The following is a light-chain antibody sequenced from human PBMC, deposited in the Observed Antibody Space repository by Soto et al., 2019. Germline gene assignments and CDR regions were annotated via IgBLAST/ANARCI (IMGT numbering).Light chain of an antibody. V-gene: IGKV1-27*01. J-gene: IGKJ3*01. Sequence: DIQMTQSPTSLSASVGDRVTITCRACQGIRKFVAWYQQKQGKAPKLLIYAASTLQSGVPSRFSGSGSGTDFTLTINSLQPEDVATYSCQKYSIVPVFGPGTKVEIK. CDR3: QKYSIVPV. CDR1: QGIRKF. CDR2: AAS.